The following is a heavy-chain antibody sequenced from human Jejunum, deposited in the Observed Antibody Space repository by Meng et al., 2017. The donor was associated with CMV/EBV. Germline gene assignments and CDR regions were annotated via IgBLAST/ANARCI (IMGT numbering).Heavy chain of an antibody. CDR1: GITFSSYA. V-gene: IGHV3-23*03. Sequence: SGITFSSYAMSWVRQAPGKGLEWVSVIYSDGGTTDYADSVKGRFTISRDNSKNTLYLQMNSLRAEDTAVYYCAREGGYTRPHYFDYWGQGTLVTVSS. D-gene: IGHD6-13*01. CDR3: AREGGYTRPHYFDY. CDR2: IYSDGGTT. J-gene: IGHJ4*02.